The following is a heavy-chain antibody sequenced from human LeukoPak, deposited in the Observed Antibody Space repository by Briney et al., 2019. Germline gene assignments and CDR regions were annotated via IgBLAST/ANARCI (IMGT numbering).Heavy chain of an antibody. CDR3: ARLAAAGTYYYYYGMDV. Sequence: SETLSLTCAVYGGSFSGYYWRWIRQPPGKGLEWIGEINHSGSTNYNPSLKSRVTISVDTSKNQFSLKLSSVTAADTAVYYCARLAAAGTYYYYYGMDVWGQGTTVTVSS. CDR2: INHSGST. J-gene: IGHJ6*02. CDR1: GGSFSGYY. V-gene: IGHV4-34*01. D-gene: IGHD6-13*01.